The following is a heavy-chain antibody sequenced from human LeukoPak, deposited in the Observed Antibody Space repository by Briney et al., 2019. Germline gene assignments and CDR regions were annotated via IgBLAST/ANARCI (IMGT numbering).Heavy chain of an antibody. D-gene: IGHD3-9*01. CDR2: ISGNGVNT. V-gene: IGHV3-23*01. CDR1: GFTFSSYA. Sequence: QPGGSLRLSCAASGFTFSSYAMSWVRQAPGKGLEWVSGISGNGVNTYHADSVKGRFTISRDNSKNTLYLQMNSLRAEDTAVYYCARAYDILTAYKQHYFDHWGQGTLVTVSS. J-gene: IGHJ4*02. CDR3: ARAYDILTAYKQHYFDH.